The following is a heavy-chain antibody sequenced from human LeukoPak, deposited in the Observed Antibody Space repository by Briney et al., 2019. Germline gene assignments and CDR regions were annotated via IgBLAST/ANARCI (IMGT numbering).Heavy chain of an antibody. D-gene: IGHD6-19*01. CDR2: ISSSGSTI. V-gene: IGHV3-11*01. CDR1: GFTFSDYY. J-gene: IGHJ4*02. CDR3: AKEAVAGTWGDYFDY. Sequence: GGSLRLSCAASGFTFSDYYMSWIRQAPGKGLEWVSYISSSGSTIYYADSVKGRFTISRDNAKNSLYLQMNSLRAEDTAVYYCAKEAVAGTWGDYFDYWGQGTLVTVSS.